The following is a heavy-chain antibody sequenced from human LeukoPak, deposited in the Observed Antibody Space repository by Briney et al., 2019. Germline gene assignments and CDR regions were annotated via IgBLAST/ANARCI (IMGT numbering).Heavy chain of an antibody. CDR1: GGSISSGGYY. V-gene: IGHV4-31*03. CDR3: ARVSSRRLREAYYFDY. D-gene: IGHD3-10*01. CDR2: IYYSGST. J-gene: IGHJ4*02. Sequence: SETPSLTCTVSGGSISSGGYYWSWIRQHPGKGLEWIGYIYYSGSTYYNPSLKSRVTISVDTSKNQFSLKLSSVTAADTAVYYCARVSSRRLREAYYFDYWGQGTLVTVSS.